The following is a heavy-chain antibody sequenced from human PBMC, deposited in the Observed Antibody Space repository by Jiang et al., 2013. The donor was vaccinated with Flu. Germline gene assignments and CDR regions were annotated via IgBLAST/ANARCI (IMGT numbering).Heavy chain of an antibody. V-gene: IGHV3-23*01. CDR1: GLTFSSYA. D-gene: IGHD2-21*02. J-gene: IGHJ4*02. Sequence: VQLLESGGDLVQPGGSLRLSCAASGLTFSSYAMNWVRQAPGKGLEWVSGIRGSGDTFYADSVKGRFVIYRDNSENTLYLQMNSLRGEDTAVYYCASGCLMGGDCHSSGFDSWGQGTLVTVSP. CDR2: IRGSGDT. CDR3: ASGCLMGGDCHSSGFDS.